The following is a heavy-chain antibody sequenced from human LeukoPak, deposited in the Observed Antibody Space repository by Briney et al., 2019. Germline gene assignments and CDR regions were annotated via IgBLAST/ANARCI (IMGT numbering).Heavy chain of an antibody. D-gene: IGHD6-19*01. CDR1: GFTFSSYE. CDR3: AREEGRAVAGNFAFDI. V-gene: IGHV3-48*03. J-gene: IGHJ3*02. Sequence: PGGSLRLSCAASGFTFSSYEMNWVRQAPGKGLEWVSYISSSGNTIYYADSVKGRFTISRDNAKNSLYLQMNSLRAEDTAVFYCAREEGRAVAGNFAFDIWGQGTMVTVSS. CDR2: ISSSGNTI.